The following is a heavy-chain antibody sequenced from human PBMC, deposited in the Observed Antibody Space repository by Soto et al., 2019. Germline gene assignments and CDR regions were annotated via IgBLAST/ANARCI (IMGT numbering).Heavy chain of an antibody. CDR2: ITWNSGYI. CDR3: AKGTYDSSGYYTAPDY. Sequence: SLRLSCAASGFSFDDYAMHWVRQAPGRGLEWVSGITWNSGYIGYADSVKGRFTISKDNAKNSLYLKMNSLRPEDTAVYYCAKGTYDSSGYYTAPDYWGQGTLVTVSS. V-gene: IGHV3-9*01. J-gene: IGHJ4*02. CDR1: GFSFDDYA. D-gene: IGHD3-22*01.